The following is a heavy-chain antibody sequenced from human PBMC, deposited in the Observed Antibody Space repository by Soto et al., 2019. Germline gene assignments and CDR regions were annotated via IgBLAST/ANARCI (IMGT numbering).Heavy chain of an antibody. Sequence: ASVKVSCKASGGTFSSYTISWVRQAPGQGLEWMGRIIPILGIANYAQKFQGRVTITADKSTSTAYMELSSLRSEDTAVYYCARTIIYGSGSYDSPMDVWGQGTTVTVSS. CDR1: GGTFSSYT. CDR2: IIPILGIA. CDR3: ARTIIYGSGSYDSPMDV. J-gene: IGHJ6*02. V-gene: IGHV1-69*02. D-gene: IGHD3-10*01.